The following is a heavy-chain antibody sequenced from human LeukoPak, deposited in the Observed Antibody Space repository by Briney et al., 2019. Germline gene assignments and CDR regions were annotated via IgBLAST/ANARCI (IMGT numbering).Heavy chain of an antibody. CDR1: GGSMSSYY. D-gene: IGHD3-16*01. J-gene: IGHJ4*02. CDR3: ARGRYGWLPFDY. Sequence: SETLSLTCTVAGGSMSSYYWSWIRQPPGKGLEWIGYIYYSGSTNYNPSLKSRVTISVDTSKNQFTLKLSSVTAADTGVYYCARGRYGWLPFDYWGQGTLVTVSS. CDR2: IYYSGST. V-gene: IGHV4-59*01.